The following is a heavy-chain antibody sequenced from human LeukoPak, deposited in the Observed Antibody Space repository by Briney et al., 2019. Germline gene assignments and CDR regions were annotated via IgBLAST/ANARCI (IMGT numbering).Heavy chain of an antibody. CDR3: VNQISGWVY. CDR1: GFTFSTLP. Sequence: PGGSLRLSCSASGFTFSTLPMHWVRQAPGKGLEYVSGSSSNGGSTYYADSVKGRFIISRDNSKSTLYLQMSSLRPEDTAVYYCVNQISGWVYWGQGTLVTVSS. CDR2: SSSNGGST. J-gene: IGHJ4*02. D-gene: IGHD6-19*01. V-gene: IGHV3-64D*06.